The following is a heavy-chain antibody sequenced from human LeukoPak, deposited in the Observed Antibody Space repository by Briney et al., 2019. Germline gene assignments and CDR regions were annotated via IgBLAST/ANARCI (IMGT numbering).Heavy chain of an antibody. D-gene: IGHD3-22*01. J-gene: IGHJ4*02. CDR3: ARESYDSSGYPVDY. CDR1: GFTFSSYW. Sequence: GGSLRLSCAASGFTFSSYWMSWVRQAPGKGLEWVANIKQDGSEKYYVDSVKGRFTISRDNAKNSLYLQMNSLRAEDTAVYYCARESYDSSGYPVDYWGQGTLVTVSS. V-gene: IGHV3-7*01. CDR2: IKQDGSEK.